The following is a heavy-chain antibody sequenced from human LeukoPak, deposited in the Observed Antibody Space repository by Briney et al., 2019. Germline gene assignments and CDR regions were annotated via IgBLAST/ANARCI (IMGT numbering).Heavy chain of an antibody. D-gene: IGHD3-10*01. V-gene: IGHV4-59*01. J-gene: IGHJ6*02. CDR1: GGSISSYY. CDR3: ARDRIRVGDYYYYYGMDV. CDR2: IYYSGST. Sequence: SETLSLTCTVSGGSISSYYWSWVRQPPGKALEWIGYIYYSGSTNYNPSLKSRVTISVDTSKNQFSLKLSSVTAADTAVYYCARDRIRVGDYYYYYGMDVWGQGTTVTVSS.